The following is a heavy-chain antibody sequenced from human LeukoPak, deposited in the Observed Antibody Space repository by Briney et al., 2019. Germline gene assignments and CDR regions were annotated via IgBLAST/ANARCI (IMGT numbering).Heavy chain of an antibody. V-gene: IGHV1-69*05. J-gene: IGHJ4*02. CDR1: GGTFSSYA. Sequence: SVKVSCKASGGTFSSYAISWVRQAPGQGLEWMGGIIPIFGTANYAQKFQGRVTITTDESTSTAYMELSSLRSEDTAVYYCATAILAVAGTAPPRHRGQGTLVTVSS. CDR3: ATAILAVAGTAPPRH. CDR2: IIPIFGTA. D-gene: IGHD6-19*01.